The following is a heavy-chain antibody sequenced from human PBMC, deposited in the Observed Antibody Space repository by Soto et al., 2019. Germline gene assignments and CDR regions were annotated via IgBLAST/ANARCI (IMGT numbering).Heavy chain of an antibody. Sequence: EVQLVESGGGLVQPGTSLRLSCAASGFTFDDYAMHWVRQGPGKGLEWVSGISWNSGDRDYADSVKGRFTISRDNAKNSLYLHMNSLRTEDTGLYYCAKGSTGYSSTWFKDWGQGTLVTFSS. CDR1: GFTFDDYA. J-gene: IGHJ4*02. D-gene: IGHD6-13*01. CDR2: ISWNSGDR. V-gene: IGHV3-9*01. CDR3: AKGSTGYSSTWFKD.